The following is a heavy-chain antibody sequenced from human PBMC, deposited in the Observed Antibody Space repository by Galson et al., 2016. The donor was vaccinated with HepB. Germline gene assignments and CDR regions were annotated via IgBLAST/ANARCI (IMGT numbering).Heavy chain of an antibody. CDR1: GGSVNRSC. CDR2: ICDSGST. V-gene: IGHV4-59*08. D-gene: IGHD1-26*01. CDR3: ARQGGSFQFDY. J-gene: IGHJ4*02. Sequence: SETLSLTYIVSGGSVNRSCWNWIRQPPGQGLEWIGFICDSGSTDYNPPLTARVTCSLDTSKNQFSLNLSSVTAADTAVYYWARQGGSFQFDYWGQGVLVSVSS.